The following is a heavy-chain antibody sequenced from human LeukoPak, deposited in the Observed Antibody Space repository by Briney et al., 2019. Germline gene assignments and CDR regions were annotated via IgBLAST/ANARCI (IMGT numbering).Heavy chain of an antibody. J-gene: IGHJ6*03. Sequence: GASVKVSCKTSGYTFTDYNMHRVRQAPGQGPEWMGWIDPNRGGTNYAHRFQDRVTITRDTSISTVYMELNNLRSDDTAVYYCARDWDQLVPSKGGPPRYFYFMDVWGKGTSVIVSS. CDR3: ARDWDQLVPSKGGPPRYFYFMDV. D-gene: IGHD2-15*01. V-gene: IGHV1-2*07. CDR2: IDPNRGGT. CDR1: GYTFTDYN.